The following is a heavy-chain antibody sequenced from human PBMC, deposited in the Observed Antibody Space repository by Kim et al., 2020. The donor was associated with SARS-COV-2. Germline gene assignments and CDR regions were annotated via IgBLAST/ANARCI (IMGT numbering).Heavy chain of an antibody. V-gene: IGHV3-33*06. CDR2: IWYVGSNK. J-gene: IGHJ4*02. CDR3: AKERRKYCSGGSCHLEY. D-gene: IGHD2-15*01. Sequence: GGSLRLSCAASRFTFSSYCLHWVRQAPGKGLEWVAVIWYVGSNKYHADSVKGRFTISRDNSKNTLYLQMNNLRAEDTAVYYCAKERRKYCSGGSCHLEYWGQGTLVTVSS. CDR1: RFTFSSYC.